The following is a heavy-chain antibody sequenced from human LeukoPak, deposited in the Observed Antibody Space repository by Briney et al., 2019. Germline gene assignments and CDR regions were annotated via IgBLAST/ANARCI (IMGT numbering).Heavy chain of an antibody. D-gene: IGHD3-10*01. J-gene: IGHJ4*02. CDR1: GGSISSGDYY. V-gene: IGHV4-30-4*01. Sequence: NPSETLSLTCTVSGGSISSGDYYWSWIRQPPGKGLEWIGYIYYSGSTYYNPSLKSRVTISVDTSKNQFSLKLSSVTAADTAVYYCARLIYGSGSYFWDYWGQGTLVTVSS. CDR3: ARLIYGSGSYFWDY. CDR2: IYYSGST.